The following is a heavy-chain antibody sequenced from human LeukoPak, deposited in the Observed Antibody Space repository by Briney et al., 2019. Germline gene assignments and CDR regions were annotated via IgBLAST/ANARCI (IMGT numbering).Heavy chain of an antibody. D-gene: IGHD3-10*01. Sequence: GGSLRYSCAASGFTFSGYAITWVRQAPGKGLEPVSAISGGGDATYYADSVKGLFTISRDSSKNTLYLQMNSLRAEDTAVYFCAKVRGSAVYYYYAMDVWGERTTASASS. CDR3: AKVRGSAVYYYYAMDV. V-gene: IGHV3-23*01. CDR2: ISGGGDAT. CDR1: GFTFSGYA. J-gene: IGHJ6*01.